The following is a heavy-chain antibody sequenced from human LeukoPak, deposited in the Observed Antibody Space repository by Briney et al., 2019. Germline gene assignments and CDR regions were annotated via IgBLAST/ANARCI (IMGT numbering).Heavy chain of an antibody. CDR1: GYTFTGYY. CDR2: INPSGGRT. V-gene: IGHV1-46*01. D-gene: IGHD3-22*01. J-gene: IGHJ4*02. Sequence: ASVKVSCKASGYTFTGYYMHWVRQAPGQGLEWMGIINPSGGRTSYAQKFQGRVTMTRDTSTSTVYMELSSLRYEDTAVYYCARDQRYYDSSGHLDYWGQGTLVTVSS. CDR3: ARDQRYYDSSGHLDY.